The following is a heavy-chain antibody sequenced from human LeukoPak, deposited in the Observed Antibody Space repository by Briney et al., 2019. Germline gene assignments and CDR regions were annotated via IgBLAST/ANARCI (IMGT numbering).Heavy chain of an antibody. D-gene: IGHD2-2*01. CDR2: IYHSGST. J-gene: IGHJ4*02. CDR3: ARDGNIVVVPAVTDYFDY. Sequence: SETLSLTCTVSGYSISSGYYWGWIRQPPGKGLEWIGRIYHSGSTYYNPSLKSRVTISVDTSKNQFSLKLSSVTAADTAVYYCARDGNIVVVPAVTDYFDYWGQGTLVTVSS. CDR1: GYSISSGYY. V-gene: IGHV4-38-2*02.